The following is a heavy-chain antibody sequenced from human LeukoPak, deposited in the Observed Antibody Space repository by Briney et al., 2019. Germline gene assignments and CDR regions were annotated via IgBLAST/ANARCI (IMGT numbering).Heavy chain of an antibody. CDR3: AKDPPSWYSSSWYGFDP. CDR1: GFTFSSYA. V-gene: IGHV3-23*01. J-gene: IGHJ5*02. D-gene: IGHD6-13*01. Sequence: HPGGSLRLSCAASGFTFSSYAMSWVRKAPGKGLERVSAVSGSGGSTYYADSVKGRFTISRDNSKNTLYLQMNSLRAEDTAVYYCAKDPPSWYSSSWYGFDPWGQGTLVTVSS. CDR2: VSGSGGST.